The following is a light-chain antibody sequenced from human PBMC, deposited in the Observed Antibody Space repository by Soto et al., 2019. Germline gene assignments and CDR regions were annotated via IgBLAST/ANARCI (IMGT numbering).Light chain of an antibody. J-gene: IGKJ2*01. Sequence: EIVMTQSPVTLSVSPGERATLSCRASQSVRSALAWYQHKPGQAPRLLIYDASTRATGVPARFRGSGSGTEFTLTISSLQSEDFAVYYWQQYNNWPRTFGQGTKREIK. V-gene: IGKV3-15*01. CDR1: QSVRSA. CDR3: QQYNNWPRT. CDR2: DAS.